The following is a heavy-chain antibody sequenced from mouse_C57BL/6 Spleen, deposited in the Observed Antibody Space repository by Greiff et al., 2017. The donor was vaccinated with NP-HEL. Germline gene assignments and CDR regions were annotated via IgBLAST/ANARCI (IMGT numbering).Heavy chain of an antibody. CDR3: ARRGEGYAMDY. CDR1: GYTFTDYY. V-gene: IGHV1-26*01. Sequence: VQLQQSGPELVKPGASVKISCKASGYTFTDYYMNWVKQSPGKSLEWIGDINPNNGGTSYNQKFKGKATLTVDKSSSTAYMELRSLTSEDSAVYYCARRGEGYAMDYWGQGTSVTVSS. CDR2: INPNNGGT. J-gene: IGHJ4*01.